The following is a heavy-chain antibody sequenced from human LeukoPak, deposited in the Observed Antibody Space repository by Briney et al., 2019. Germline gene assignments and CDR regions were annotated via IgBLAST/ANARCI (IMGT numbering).Heavy chain of an antibody. D-gene: IGHD4-17*01. Sequence: ASVKVSCKASGYTFTSYPMHWVRQAPGQRLEWMGWINAGNGNTKYSQKFQGRVTITRDTSASTAYMELSSLRSEDTAVYYCAREGYDYGDSIDYWGQGTLVTVSS. CDR2: INAGNGNT. CDR1: GYTFTSYP. J-gene: IGHJ4*02. CDR3: AREGYDYGDSIDY. V-gene: IGHV1-3*01.